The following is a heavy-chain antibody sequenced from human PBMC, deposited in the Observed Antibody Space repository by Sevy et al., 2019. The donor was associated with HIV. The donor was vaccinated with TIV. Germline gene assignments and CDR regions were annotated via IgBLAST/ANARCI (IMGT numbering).Heavy chain of an antibody. Sequence: SETLSLTCTVSGGSISSGDYYWSWIRQPPGKGLEWIGYIYYNGSTYYNPSLKNRVTISVDTSKNQLALKLSSVTAADTAVYYCARERIGEATISPGGYDSSGYWGQGTLVTVSS. CDR2: IYYNGST. J-gene: IGHJ4*02. CDR3: ARERIGEATISPGGYDSSGY. CDR1: GGSISSGDYY. D-gene: IGHD3-22*01. V-gene: IGHV4-30-4*01.